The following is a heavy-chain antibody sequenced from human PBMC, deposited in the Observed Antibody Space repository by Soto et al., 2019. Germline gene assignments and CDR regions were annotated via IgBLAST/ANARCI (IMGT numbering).Heavy chain of an antibody. V-gene: IGHV4-28*01. CDR1: GYSISSSNW. CDR2: IYYSGTT. Sequence: QVQLQESGPGLVKPSDTLSLTCAVSGYSISSSNWWGWIRQPPGKGLEWIGYIYYSGTTYYNPSLNSRVPMSIDTSTNQFSLKLTSVPAVDTAVYYCARREIQGPIDYWGQGTLVTVSS. CDR3: ARREIQGPIDY. J-gene: IGHJ4*02. D-gene: IGHD1-26*01.